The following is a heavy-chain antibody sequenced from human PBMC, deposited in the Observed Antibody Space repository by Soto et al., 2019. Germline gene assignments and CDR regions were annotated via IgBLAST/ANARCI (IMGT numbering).Heavy chain of an antibody. V-gene: IGHV3-15*07. D-gene: IGHD1-26*01. CDR1: GFTISGAW. Sequence: EVQLVESGGGLVKPGGSLRLSCAASGFTISGAWMNWVRQAPGKGLEWVGRIKTKTHGETTDYAEPVKGRCTISSEDSEYTLSLHLTSRKIEDTAVYYCTTGSVDGYCGRGALVTVSS. CDR3: TTGSVDGY. J-gene: IGHJ4*03. CDR2: IKTKTHGETT.